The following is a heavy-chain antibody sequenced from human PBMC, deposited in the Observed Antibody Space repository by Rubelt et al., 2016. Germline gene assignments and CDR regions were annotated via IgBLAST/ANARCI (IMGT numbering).Heavy chain of an antibody. V-gene: IGHV1-18*01. J-gene: IGHJ4*02. Sequence: QVQLVQSGPEVKKPGASVKVSCKASGYTFTNYELNWVRQAPGQGLEWIGWISPYNGQTSCAQNFQGRVTLTTDTSTSTSYMELRSLRSDDTAVYYCGRELSLSYWGQGTLVTVSS. D-gene: IGHD2/OR15-2a*01. CDR1: GYTFTNYE. CDR3: GRELSLSY. CDR2: ISPYNGQT.